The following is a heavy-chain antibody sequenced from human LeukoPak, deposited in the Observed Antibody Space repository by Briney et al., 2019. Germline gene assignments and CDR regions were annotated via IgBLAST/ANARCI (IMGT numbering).Heavy chain of an antibody. CDR3: TRELSGCSETVCSGA. CDR1: GYSFTGYY. V-gene: IGHV1-69*13. D-gene: IGHD3-10*02. Sequence: GASVKVSCKASGYSFTGYYMHWVRQAPGQGLEWMGGITPRLGPGNYAQKFQDRLTITADEITSTTYMELRSLRSDDTAVYYCTRELSGCSETVCSGAWGQGTLVIVSS. J-gene: IGHJ5*02. CDR2: ITPRLGPG.